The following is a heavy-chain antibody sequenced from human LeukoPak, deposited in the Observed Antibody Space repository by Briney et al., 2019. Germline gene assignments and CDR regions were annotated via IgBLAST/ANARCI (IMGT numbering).Heavy chain of an antibody. J-gene: IGHJ4*02. CDR3: ASADSSGYFGPPAFDY. D-gene: IGHD3-22*01. CDR2: IYYSGST. V-gene: IGHV4-59*06. CDR1: GGSISSYY. Sequence: SETLSLTCTVSGGSISSYYWSWIRQPPGKGLEWIGYIYYSGSTYYNPSLKSRVTISVDTSKNQFSLKLSSVTAADTAVYYCASADSSGYFGPPAFDYWGQGTLVTVSS.